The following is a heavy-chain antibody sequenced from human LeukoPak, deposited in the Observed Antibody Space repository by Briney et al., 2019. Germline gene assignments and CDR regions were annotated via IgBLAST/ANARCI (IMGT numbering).Heavy chain of an antibody. J-gene: IGHJ6*03. CDR2: ISYDGSNK. CDR1: GFTFSSYG. V-gene: IGHV3-30*18. D-gene: IGHD3-10*01. Sequence: GGSLRLSCAASGFTFSSYGMHWVRQAPGKGLEWVAVISYDGSNKYYADSVKGRFTISRDNSKNTLYLQMNSLRAEDTAVYYCAKDPKREYYYYYYYMDVWGKGTTVTVSS. CDR3: AKDPKREYYYYYYYMDV.